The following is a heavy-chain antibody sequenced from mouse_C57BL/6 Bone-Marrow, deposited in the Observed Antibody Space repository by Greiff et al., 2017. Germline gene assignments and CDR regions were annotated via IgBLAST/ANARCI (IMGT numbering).Heavy chain of an antibody. J-gene: IGHJ4*01. CDR2: IYPGSGST. CDR3: AREDYYGSSYEGIYYYAMDY. CDR1: GYTFTSYW. V-gene: IGHV1-55*01. D-gene: IGHD1-1*01. Sequence: QVQLQQPGAELVKPGASVKMSCKASGYTFTSYWITWVKQRPGQGLEWIGDIYPGSGSTNYNEQFKSKATLTVDTSSSTAYMQLSSLTSEDSAVYYCAREDYYGSSYEGIYYYAMDYWGQGTSVTVSS.